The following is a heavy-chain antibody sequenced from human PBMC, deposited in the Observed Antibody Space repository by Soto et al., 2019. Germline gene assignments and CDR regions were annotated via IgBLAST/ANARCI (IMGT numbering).Heavy chain of an antibody. CDR1: GFTLSTYT. CDR2: ISGSGASQ. Sequence: EVQLLESGGGLVQPGGSLRLSCAASGFTLSTYTMSWVRRAPGKGLEWVSAISGSGASQSYADSVQGRFTISRDNPKRTLYLQINNLRAEDTAVYYCAKARCSTTNCYVPDYWGQGTLVTVSS. CDR3: AKARCSTTNCYVPDY. J-gene: IGHJ4*02. D-gene: IGHD2-2*01. V-gene: IGHV3-23*01.